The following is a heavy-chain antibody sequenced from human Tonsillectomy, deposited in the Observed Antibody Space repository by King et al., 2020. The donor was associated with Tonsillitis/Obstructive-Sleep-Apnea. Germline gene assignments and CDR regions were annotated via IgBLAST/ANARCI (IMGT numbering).Heavy chain of an antibody. D-gene: IGHD6-19*01. CDR2: ISDKGSGT. CDR3: AGGPAGADYYYMDV. J-gene: IGHJ6*03. V-gene: IGHV3-23*04. CDR1: GFTFRTYA. Sequence: QLVQSGGGLVQPGGSLRLSCAASGFTFRTYAMSWVRQAPGKGLEWVSVISDKGSGTYYAVSVKGRFTISRDNSKNTLYLQMSSLRADDTAVYYCAGGPAGADYYYMDVWGKGTTVTVSS.